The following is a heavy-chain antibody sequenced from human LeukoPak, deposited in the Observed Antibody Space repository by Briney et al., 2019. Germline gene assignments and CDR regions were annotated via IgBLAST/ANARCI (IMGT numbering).Heavy chain of an antibody. CDR2: ISDDGSNK. Sequence: GASLRLSSAAYGFTFSSYAMHWFRQAPGKGLEWVPDISDDGSNKYYADSVKGRFPISRDNSKNTLYLQMNSLRAEDTAVYYCAREGPLRYFDCPDYWSQGTLVTVYS. J-gene: IGHJ4*02. CDR1: GFTFSSYA. V-gene: IGHV3-30-3*01. D-gene: IGHD3-9*01. CDR3: AREGPLRYFDCPDY.